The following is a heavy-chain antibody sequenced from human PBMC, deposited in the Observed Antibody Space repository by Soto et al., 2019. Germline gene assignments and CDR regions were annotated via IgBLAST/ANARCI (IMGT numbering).Heavy chain of an antibody. CDR3: AKDGHCTNGVCEGGYLTC. D-gene: IGHD2-8*01. J-gene: IGHJ4*02. V-gene: IGHV3-30*18. Sequence: GGSLRLSCAASGFTFSSYGMHWVRQAPGKGLEWVAVISYDGSNKYYADSVKGRFTISRDNSKNTLYLQMNSLRAEDTAVYYCAKDGHCTNGVCEGGYLTCGGQGTLVTVSS. CDR2: ISYDGSNK. CDR1: GFTFSSYG.